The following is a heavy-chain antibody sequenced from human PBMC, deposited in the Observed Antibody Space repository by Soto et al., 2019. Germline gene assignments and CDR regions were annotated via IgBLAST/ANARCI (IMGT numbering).Heavy chain of an antibody. CDR3: VAGGTRWLQSPFDY. J-gene: IGHJ4*02. CDR2: FDPEDGKT. D-gene: IGHD1-1*01. CDR1: GVALTDLS. Sequence: VEVTWKVCGVALTDLSLWCAPHSPGKGLEWMGGFDPEDGKTTSAQKFQGRVTGTEDTSTDTAYMELSSLRSEDTAVYYCVAGGTRWLQSPFDYWGQGTLVTVSS. V-gene: IGHV1-24*01.